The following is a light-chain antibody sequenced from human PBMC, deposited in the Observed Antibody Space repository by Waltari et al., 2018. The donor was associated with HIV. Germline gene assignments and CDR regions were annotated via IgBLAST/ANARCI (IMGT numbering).Light chain of an antibody. J-gene: IGKJ4*01. CDR1: QSLLHSNGYTY. CDR3: MQALETPTT. CDR2: LVS. Sequence: DIVMTQSPLSLPVTPGEPASISCRSSQSLLHSNGYTYLDWYLQKPGQSPQLLIYLVSNRASGVPDRFSGGGSGTDFTLKISRVEAEDVGVYYCMQALETPTTFGGGTKVEIK. V-gene: IGKV2-28*01.